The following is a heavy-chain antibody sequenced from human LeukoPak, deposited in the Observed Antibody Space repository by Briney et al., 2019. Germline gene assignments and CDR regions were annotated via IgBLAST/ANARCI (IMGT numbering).Heavy chain of an antibody. D-gene: IGHD3-3*01. CDR1: GGSISSYY. CDR3: ARANYDFWSGYHYYNWFDP. V-gene: IGHV4-34*01. J-gene: IGHJ5*02. Sequence: KPSETLSLTCTVSGGSISSYYWSWIRQPPGKGLEWIGEINHSGSTNYNPSLKSRVTISVDTSKNQFSLKLSSVTAADTAVYYCARANYDFWSGYHYYNWFDPWGQGTLVTVSS. CDR2: INHSGST.